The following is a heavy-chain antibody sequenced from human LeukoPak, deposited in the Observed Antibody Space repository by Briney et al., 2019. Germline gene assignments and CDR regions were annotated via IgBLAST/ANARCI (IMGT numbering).Heavy chain of an antibody. CDR3: ARGDPAMVLPFDC. Sequence: GGSLRLSCAASGFTFSSYGMHWVRQAPGKGLEWVAFIRYDGSNKYYADSVKGRFTISRDNAKNSLYLQMNSLRAEDTALYYCARGDPAMVLPFDCWGQGTLVTVSS. CDR1: GFTFSSYG. V-gene: IGHV3-30*02. CDR2: IRYDGSNK. J-gene: IGHJ4*02. D-gene: IGHD5-18*01.